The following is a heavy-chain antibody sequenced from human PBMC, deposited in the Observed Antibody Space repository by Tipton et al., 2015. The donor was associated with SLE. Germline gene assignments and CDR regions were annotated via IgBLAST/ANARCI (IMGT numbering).Heavy chain of an antibody. D-gene: IGHD6-19*01. J-gene: IGHJ4*02. CDR2: INHSGST. Sequence: LRLSCTVSGGSISSGDYYWSWIRQPPGKGLEWIGEINHSGSTNYNPSLKSRVTISVDTSKNQFSLKLSSVTAADTAVYYCAREGGKQWLVHDYWGQGTLVTVSS. V-gene: IGHV4-61*08. CDR1: GGSISSGDYY. CDR3: AREGGKQWLVHDY.